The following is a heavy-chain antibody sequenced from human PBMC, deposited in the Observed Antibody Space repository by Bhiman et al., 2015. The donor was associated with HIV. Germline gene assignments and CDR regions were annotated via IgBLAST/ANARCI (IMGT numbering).Heavy chain of an antibody. CDR3: AKEGPGGSFDAFHI. D-gene: IGHD1-26*01. Sequence: QVQLVESGGGVVQPGGSLRLSCAASGFTFSIYGMHWVRQAPGKGLEWVTFIRNDGSNKYYADSVKGRFTISRDNSKNTLYLQMNSLRPEDTAVYYCAKEGPGGSFDAFHIWGQGTMVTVSS. J-gene: IGHJ3*02. CDR1: GFTFSIYG. CDR2: IRNDGSNK. V-gene: IGHV3-30*02.